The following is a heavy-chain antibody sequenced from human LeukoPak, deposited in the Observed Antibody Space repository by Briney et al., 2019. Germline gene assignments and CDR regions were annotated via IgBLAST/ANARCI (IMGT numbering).Heavy chain of an antibody. CDR2: ISSSSNYI. CDR1: GFTFSTYS. Sequence: GGSLRLSCAASGFTFSTYSMNWVRQAPGKGLEWVSSISSSSNYIYYADSVKGRFTISRDNAKNSLYLQMNSLRAEEPAVYYWAREFKTILGVVDYWGQGTLVTVSS. J-gene: IGHJ4*02. CDR3: AREFKTILGVVDY. D-gene: IGHD3-3*01. V-gene: IGHV3-21*01.